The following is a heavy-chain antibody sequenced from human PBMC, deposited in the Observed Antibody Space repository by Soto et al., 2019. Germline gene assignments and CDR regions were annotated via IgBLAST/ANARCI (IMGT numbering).Heavy chain of an antibody. CDR2: IYTSGST. CDR1: GGSISSYY. Sequence: PSETLSLTCTVSGGSISSYYWSWIRQPAGKGLGWIGRIYTSGSTNYNPSLKSRVTMSVDTSKNQFSLKLSSVTAADTAVYYCARTVSVMITFGGVSDLGLLDYWGQGTLVTVSS. V-gene: IGHV4-4*07. CDR3: ARTVSVMITFGGVSDLGLLDY. D-gene: IGHD3-16*01. J-gene: IGHJ4*02.